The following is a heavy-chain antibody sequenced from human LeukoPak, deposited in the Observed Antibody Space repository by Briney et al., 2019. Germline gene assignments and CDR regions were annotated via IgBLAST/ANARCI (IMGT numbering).Heavy chain of an antibody. CDR1: GFTFSNSA. CDR3: AKVLPLLYGDYEARAFDI. J-gene: IGHJ3*02. Sequence: QPGGSLRLSCAASGFTFSNSAMNWVRQAPGKGLEWVAVISYDGSNKYYADSVKGRFTISRDNSKNTLYLQMNSLRAEDTAVYYCAKVLPLLYGDYEARAFDIWGQGTMVTVSS. D-gene: IGHD4-17*01. CDR2: ISYDGSNK. V-gene: IGHV3-30*18.